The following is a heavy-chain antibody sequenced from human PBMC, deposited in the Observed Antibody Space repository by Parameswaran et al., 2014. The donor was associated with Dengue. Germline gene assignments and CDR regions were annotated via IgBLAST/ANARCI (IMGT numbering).Heavy chain of an antibody. D-gene: IGHD6-6*01. V-gene: IGHV3-48*01. J-gene: IGHJ3*02. Sequence: VRQAPGKGLEWVSYISSSSSTIYYADSVKGRFTISRDNAKNSLYLQMNSLRAEDTAVYYCARESDSSSSPDAFDIWGQGTMVTVSS. CDR3: ARESDSSSSPDAFDI. CDR2: ISSSSSTI.